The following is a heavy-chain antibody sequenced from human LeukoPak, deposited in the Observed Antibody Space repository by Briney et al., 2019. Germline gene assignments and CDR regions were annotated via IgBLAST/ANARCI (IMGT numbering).Heavy chain of an antibody. D-gene: IGHD6-19*01. CDR1: GGSISSHY. Sequence: PSQTLSLTCTVSGGSISSHYWSWIRQPPGTELEWIGYIYYSGSTNYNPSLKSRVTISVDTSKNQFSLKLSSVTAADTAVYYCARLQSIAVATRLWYFDLWGRGTLVTVSS. V-gene: IGHV4-59*11. CDR3: ARLQSIAVATRLWYFDL. CDR2: IYYSGST. J-gene: IGHJ2*01.